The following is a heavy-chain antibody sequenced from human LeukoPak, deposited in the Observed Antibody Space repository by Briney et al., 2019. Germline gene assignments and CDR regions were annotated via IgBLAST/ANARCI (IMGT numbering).Heavy chain of an antibody. V-gene: IGHV3-23*01. CDR3: AKGRAYGSGSYYTDY. CDR2: ISGSGGST. CDR1: GFTFSSYA. D-gene: IGHD3-10*01. Sequence: GGSLRLSCAASGFTFSSYAMSWVRQAPGKGLEWVSAISGSGGSTYYADSVKGRFTISRDNSKNTLYLQMNSLRAEDTAVYYCAKGRAYGSGSYYTDYWGQGTLVTVSS. J-gene: IGHJ4*02.